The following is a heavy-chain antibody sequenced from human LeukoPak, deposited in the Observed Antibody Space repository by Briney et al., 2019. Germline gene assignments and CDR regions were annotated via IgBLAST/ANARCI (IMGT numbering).Heavy chain of an antibody. CDR2: VYSSGSA. J-gene: IGHJ4*02. Sequence: PSETLSLTCVVYGGSFSGYYWTWIRQPAGKGLEWIGRVYSSGSANYNPSLKSRVSMSVDTSKNQVSLKLSSVTAADTAVYYCARGRPILAEDFDYWGQGTLVTVSS. V-gene: IGHV4-59*10. CDR3: ARGRPILAEDFDY. CDR1: GGSFSGYY. D-gene: IGHD3-3*01.